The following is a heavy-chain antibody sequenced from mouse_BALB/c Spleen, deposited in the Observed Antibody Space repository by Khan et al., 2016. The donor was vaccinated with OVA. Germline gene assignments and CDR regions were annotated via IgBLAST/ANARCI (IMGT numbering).Heavy chain of an antibody. V-gene: IGHV1-4*01. CDR2: INPSNGYT. J-gene: IGHJ3*01. Sequence: HVPLQQSGAELARPGASVKMSCKASGYTFTSYTIHWIKLRPGQGLVWIGFINPSNGYTNYNQKFKDKATLTADKSSTTVYMQLSSLTSDDSAVFNGVRDGSYQRNEGWFAYGGQGKRGTV. CDR1: GYTFTSYT. D-gene: IGHD2-14*01. CDR3: VRDGSYQRNEGWFAY.